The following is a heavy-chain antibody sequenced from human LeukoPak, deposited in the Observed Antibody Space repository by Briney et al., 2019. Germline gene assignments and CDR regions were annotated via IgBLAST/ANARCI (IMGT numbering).Heavy chain of an antibody. CDR3: ARDQRYCSGGSCYSWIDY. V-gene: IGHV3-53*01. CDR2: IYSGGST. J-gene: IGHJ4*02. Sequence: GGSLRLSCAASGFTFSNAWMSWVRQAPGKGLEWVSVIYSGGSTLYADSVKGRFTISRDNSKNTLYLQMNSLRAEDTAVYYCARDQRYCSGGSCYSWIDYWGQGTLVTVSS. D-gene: IGHD2-15*01. CDR1: GFTFSNAW.